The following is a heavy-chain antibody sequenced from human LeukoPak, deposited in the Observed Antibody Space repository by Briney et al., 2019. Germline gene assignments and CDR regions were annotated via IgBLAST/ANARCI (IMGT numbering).Heavy chain of an antibody. CDR1: GFTFSSYA. CDR2: ISGSGGST. D-gene: IGHD1-26*01. V-gene: IGHV3-23*01. J-gene: IGHJ4*02. Sequence: PGGSLRLSCAASGFTFSSYAMSWVRQAPGKGLEWVSAISGSGGSTYYADSVKGRFTFSRDNSKSTLYLQMNSLRAEDTAIYYCAKDDLDTVGAISYWGQGTLVTVSS. CDR3: AKDDLDTVGAISY.